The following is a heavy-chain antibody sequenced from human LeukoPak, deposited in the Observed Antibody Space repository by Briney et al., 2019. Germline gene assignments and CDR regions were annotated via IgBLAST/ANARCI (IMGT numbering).Heavy chain of an antibody. V-gene: IGHV1-2*02. CDR3: ARVLVFAAAAGS. CDR1: GYTFTGYY. Sequence: ASVKVSCKASGYTFTGYYMHWVRQAPGQGLEWMGWINPNSGGTNYAQKFQGRVTMTRDTSISTAYMELSRLRSDDTAVYYCARVLVFAAAAGSWGQGTLVTVSS. J-gene: IGHJ5*02. CDR2: INPNSGGT. D-gene: IGHD6-13*01.